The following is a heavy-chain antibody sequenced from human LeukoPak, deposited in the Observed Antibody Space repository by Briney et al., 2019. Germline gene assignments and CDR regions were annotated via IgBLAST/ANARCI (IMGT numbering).Heavy chain of an antibody. V-gene: IGHV3-33*01. CDR3: ARDGDYYDSSGYEDY. D-gene: IGHD3-22*01. CDR1: GFTFSSYG. J-gene: IGHJ4*02. Sequence: GTSLRLSCAASGFTFSSYGMHWVRQAPGKGLEWVAVIWYDGSNKYYADSVKGRFTISRDNSKNTLYLQMNSLRAEDTAVYYCARDGDYYDSSGYEDYWGQGTLVTVSS. CDR2: IWYDGSNK.